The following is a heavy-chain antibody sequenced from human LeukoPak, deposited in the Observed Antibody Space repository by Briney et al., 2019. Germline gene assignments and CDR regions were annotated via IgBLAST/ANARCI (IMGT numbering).Heavy chain of an antibody. D-gene: IGHD2-2*01. CDR1: GGTFSSYA. CDR2: IIPIFGTA. CDR3: AIPAASQYSPDYYYYYMDV. Sequence: SVKVSCKASGGTFSSYAISWVRQAPGQGLEWMGGIIPIFGTANYAQKFQGRVTITTDESTSTAYMELSSLRSEDTAVYYCAIPAASQYSPDYYYYYMDVWGKGTTVTVSS. J-gene: IGHJ6*03. V-gene: IGHV1-69*05.